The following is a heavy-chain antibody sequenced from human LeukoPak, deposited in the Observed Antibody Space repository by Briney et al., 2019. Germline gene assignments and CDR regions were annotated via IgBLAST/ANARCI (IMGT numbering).Heavy chain of an antibody. J-gene: IGHJ4*02. V-gene: IGHV3-23*01. CDR1: GFTSSSYA. Sequence: AGGSLRLSCAASGFTSSSYAMSWVRQAPGKGLEWVSAISGSGGSTYYADSVKGRFTISRDNSKNTLYLQMNSLRAEDTAVYYCAKEVGYCSSTSCPFDYWGQGTLVTVSS. D-gene: IGHD2-2*01. CDR2: ISGSGGST. CDR3: AKEVGYCSSTSCPFDY.